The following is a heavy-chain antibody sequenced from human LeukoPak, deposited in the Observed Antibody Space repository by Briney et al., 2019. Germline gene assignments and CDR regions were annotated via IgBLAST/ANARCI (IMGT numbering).Heavy chain of an antibody. CDR2: IIPIFGTA. V-gene: IGHV1-69*01. Sequence: EASVKVSCKASGGTFSSYAISWVRQAPGQGLEWMGGIIPIFGTANYAQKFQGRVTITADESTSTAYMELSSLRSEDTAVYYCARDYHLTGDPQNWFDPWGQGTLVTVSS. CDR1: GGTFSSYA. J-gene: IGHJ5*02. D-gene: IGHD7-27*01. CDR3: ARDYHLTGDPQNWFDP.